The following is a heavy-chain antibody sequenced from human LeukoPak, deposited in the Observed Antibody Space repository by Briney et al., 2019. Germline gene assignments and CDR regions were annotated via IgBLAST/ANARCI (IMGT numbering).Heavy chain of an antibody. CDR1: GITFSSDG. J-gene: IGHJ4*02. CDR3: TNFDY. CDR2: INCDGSNK. Sequence: GGSLRLSCTASGITFSSDGIHWVRQAPGKGLEWVALINCDGSNKYYADSVKGRFAISRDNSKNTLYLQMNSLRAEDTAVYYCTNFDYWGQGTLVTVSS. V-gene: IGHV3-30*02.